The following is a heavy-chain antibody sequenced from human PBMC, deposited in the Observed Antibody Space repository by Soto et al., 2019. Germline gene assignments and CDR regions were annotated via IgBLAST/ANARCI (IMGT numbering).Heavy chain of an antibody. D-gene: IGHD7-27*01. CDR2: VIPMFGTS. CDR3: ARGTTWGLSRFDP. CDR1: GGAFSRYA. J-gene: IGHJ5*02. Sequence: QVQLVQSGAEVKKPGSSVKVSCKSPGGAFSRYAINWVRQAPGQGLEWMGGVIPMFGTSNYAQKFQDRVTITADESTTTASMELSSLRSEDTAVYFSARGTTWGLSRFDPWGQGTLVTVSS. V-gene: IGHV1-69*12.